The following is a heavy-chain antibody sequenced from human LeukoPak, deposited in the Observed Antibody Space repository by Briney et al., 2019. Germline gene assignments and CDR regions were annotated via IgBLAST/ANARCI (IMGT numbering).Heavy chain of an antibody. J-gene: IGHJ3*02. CDR3: ARDRSCSSTSCYLGSTDAFDI. Sequence: GGSLRLSCAASGFTFSSYWMSWVRQAPGKGLEWVANIKQDGSEKDYVDSVKGRFTISRDNAKNSLYLQMNSLRAEDTAVYYCARDRSCSSTSCYLGSTDAFDIWGQGTMVTVSS. V-gene: IGHV3-7*01. CDR2: IKQDGSEK. CDR1: GFTFSSYW. D-gene: IGHD2-2*01.